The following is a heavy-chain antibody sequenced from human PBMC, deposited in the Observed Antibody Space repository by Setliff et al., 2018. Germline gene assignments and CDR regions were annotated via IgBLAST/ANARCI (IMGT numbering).Heavy chain of an antibody. J-gene: IGHJ4*02. D-gene: IGHD3-16*01. CDR2: VYYTGNT. CDR1: GGSIMNYF. V-gene: IGHV4-59*12. Sequence: PSETLSLTCTVSGGSIMNYFWSWIRQPPGKGLEWVGYVYYTGNTNYNPSLKSRLTISVDPSKNQVSLTLSSVTAADTAVYYCRLWSHNYQNDYWGQGTLVTVSS. CDR3: RLWSHNYQNDY.